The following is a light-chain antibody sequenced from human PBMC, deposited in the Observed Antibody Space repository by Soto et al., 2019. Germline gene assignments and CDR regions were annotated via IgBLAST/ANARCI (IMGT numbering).Light chain of an antibody. CDR3: QQYGTSPPT. CDR2: GAS. CDR1: QSVSSSA. Sequence: GWPQSTGTLSLSPGERATLSCRASQSVSSSALAWYQQKPGQAPRRLIYGASSRATGIPDRFSGSGSGTDFTLTISRLEPEDFAVYYCQQYGTSPPTFGHGTKVDIK. V-gene: IGKV3-20*01. J-gene: IGKJ1*01.